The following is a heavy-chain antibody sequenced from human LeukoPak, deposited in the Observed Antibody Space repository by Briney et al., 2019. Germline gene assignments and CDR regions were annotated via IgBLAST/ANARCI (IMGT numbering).Heavy chain of an antibody. CDR2: IIPILGIA. J-gene: IGHJ5*02. CDR1: GGTFSIYA. D-gene: IGHD5-18*01. V-gene: IGHV1-69*04. CDR3: ARGAVDTAIVSWFDP. Sequence: SVTVSCTASGGTFSIYAISWVRQAPGQGLEWMGRIIPILGIANYAQKCQGRVTITADKSTSTAYMELSSLRSEDTAVYYCARGAVDTAIVSWFDPWGQETLVTVSS.